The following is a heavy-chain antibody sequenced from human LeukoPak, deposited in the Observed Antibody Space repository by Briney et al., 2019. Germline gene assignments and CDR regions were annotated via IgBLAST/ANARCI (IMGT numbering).Heavy chain of an antibody. J-gene: IGHJ6*03. D-gene: IGHD2-2*02. CDR1: GFTFDDYG. CDR2: INWNGGST. CDR3: AREQYQLLYGYYYMDV. Sequence: GGSLRLSCAASGFTFDDYGMSWVRQAPGKGLEWVSGINWNGGSTGYADPVKGRFTISRDNAKNSLYLQMNSLRAEDTALYYCAREQYQLLYGYYYMDVWGKGTTVTVSS. V-gene: IGHV3-20*04.